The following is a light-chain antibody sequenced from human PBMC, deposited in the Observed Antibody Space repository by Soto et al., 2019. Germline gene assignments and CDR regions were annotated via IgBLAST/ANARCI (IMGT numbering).Light chain of an antibody. Sequence: QSVLTQPASVSGSPGQSITISCTGTSSDVGSYNYVSWYQQHPDKAPKLMIYDVSNRPSGVSNRFSGSKSGNTAFLTISGLQADDGADYFCCSYTSTGTYVFGTGTKVTVL. CDR3: CSYTSTGTYV. J-gene: IGLJ1*01. CDR2: DVS. V-gene: IGLV2-14*01. CDR1: SSDVGSYNY.